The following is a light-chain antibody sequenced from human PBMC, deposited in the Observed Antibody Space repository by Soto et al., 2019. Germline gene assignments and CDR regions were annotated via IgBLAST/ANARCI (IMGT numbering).Light chain of an antibody. Sequence: EIVLTQSPDTLSLFPGGRATLSCRASQSVNNNYLAWYQQKPGQAPRLLLFGASNRATGISDRFSGSGSGTDFTLTISRLEPEDFAVYYCQQYGSKPWTFGQGTEVEVK. J-gene: IGKJ1*01. CDR1: QSVNNNY. CDR3: QQYGSKPWT. CDR2: GAS. V-gene: IGKV3-20*01.